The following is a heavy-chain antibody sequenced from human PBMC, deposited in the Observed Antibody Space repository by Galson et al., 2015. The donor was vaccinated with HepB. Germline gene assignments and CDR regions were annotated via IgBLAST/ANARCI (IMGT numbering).Heavy chain of an antibody. V-gene: IGHV1-69*06. CDR3: ASTIPMDAQHVLSPLWYFDL. D-gene: IGHD6-6*01. CDR1: GGTFSSLS. J-gene: IGHJ2*01. Sequence: SVKVSCKASGGTFSSLSISWVRQAPGQGLEWMGGIIPISGTATYAQKFQDRVTITADKSTRTAHMELSSLRSEDTAMYYCASTIPMDAQHVLSPLWYFDLWGRGTLVTVSS. CDR2: IIPISGTA.